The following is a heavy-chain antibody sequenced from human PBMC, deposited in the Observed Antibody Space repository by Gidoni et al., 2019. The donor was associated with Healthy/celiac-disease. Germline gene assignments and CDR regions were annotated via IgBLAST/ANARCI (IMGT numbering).Heavy chain of an antibody. CDR3: ARDLKGKGYGLSHYYYGMDV. D-gene: IGHD4-17*01. CDR2: IGAYNGNT. J-gene: IGHJ6*02. CDR1: GYTFTSSG. V-gene: IGHV1-18*01. Sequence: QVQLVQSGAEVKKPGASVKVSCPASGYTFTSSGLRWVRQAPGQGLEWMGWIGAYNGNTNYAQKLQGRVTMTTDTSTSTAYMELRSLRSDDTAVYYCARDLKGKGYGLSHYYYGMDVWGQGTTVTVSS.